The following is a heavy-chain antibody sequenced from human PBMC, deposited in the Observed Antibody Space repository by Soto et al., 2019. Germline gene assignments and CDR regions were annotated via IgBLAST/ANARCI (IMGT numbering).Heavy chain of an antibody. CDR2: INHSGST. CDR3: ASRGYCSGGACSIFDY. J-gene: IGHJ4*02. D-gene: IGHD2-15*01. Sequence: PSETLSLTCAVYGESFSGYYWSWIRQSPGKGLEWIGEINHSGSTNYNPSLKSRVTIPVDTSKNQFSLKLSSVTAADTAVYYCASRGYCSGGACSIFDYWGQGTLVTVSS. CDR1: GESFSGYY. V-gene: IGHV4-34*01.